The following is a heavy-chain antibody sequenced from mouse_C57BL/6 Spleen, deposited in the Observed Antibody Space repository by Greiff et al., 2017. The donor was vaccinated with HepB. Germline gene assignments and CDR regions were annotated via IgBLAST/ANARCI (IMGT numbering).Heavy chain of an antibody. J-gene: IGHJ3*01. CDR3: TLYDYGSWFAY. D-gene: IGHD1-1*01. CDR2: IDPEDGDT. Sequence: EVQLQQSGAELVRPGASVKLSCTASGFNIKDYYMHWVKQRPEQGLEWIGRIDPEDGDTEYAPKFQGKATMTADTSSNTAYLQLSSLTSEDTAVYYCTLYDYGSWFAYWGQGTLVTVSA. CDR1: GFNIKDYY. V-gene: IGHV14-1*01.